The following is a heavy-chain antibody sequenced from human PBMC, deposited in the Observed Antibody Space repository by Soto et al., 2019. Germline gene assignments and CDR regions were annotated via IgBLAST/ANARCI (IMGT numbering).Heavy chain of an antibody. Sequence: SETLSLTCTVSGVSISSGDYYWILIRQPPGKGLEWIGYIYYSGSTYYNPSLKSRVTISVDTSKNQFSLKLSSLTAADSAVYYFVRENTVVTPLFDICGQGTLVTVSS. CDR1: GVSISSGDYY. V-gene: IGHV4-30-4*01. J-gene: IGHJ4*02. CDR3: VRENTVVTPLFDI. CDR2: IYYSGST. D-gene: IGHD2-15*01.